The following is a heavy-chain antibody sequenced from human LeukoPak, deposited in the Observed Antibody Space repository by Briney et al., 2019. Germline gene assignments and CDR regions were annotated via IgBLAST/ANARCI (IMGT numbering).Heavy chain of an antibody. CDR3: ARGDEGYCSGGSCYDLDY. D-gene: IGHD2-15*01. Sequence: PGGSLRLSCAASGFTFSSHNINWVRQAPGKGLEWVSSISSSSSYIYYADSVKGRFTISRDNAKNSLYLQMNSLRAEDTAVYYCARGDEGYCSGGSCYDLDYWGQGTLVTVSS. J-gene: IGHJ4*02. CDR2: ISSSSSYI. V-gene: IGHV3-21*01. CDR1: GFTFSSHN.